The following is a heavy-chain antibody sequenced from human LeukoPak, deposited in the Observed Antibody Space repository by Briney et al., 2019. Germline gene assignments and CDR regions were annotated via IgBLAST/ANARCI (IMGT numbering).Heavy chain of an antibody. Sequence: ASVKVSCKAPGGTFSSYAISWVRQAPGQGLEWMGGIIPIFGTANYAQKFQGRVTITADESTSTAYMELSSLRSEDTAVYYCARDRHDILTGPTSGWYFDYWGQGTLVTVSS. V-gene: IGHV1-69*13. CDR3: ARDRHDILTGPTSGWYFDY. D-gene: IGHD3-9*01. CDR1: GGTFSSYA. CDR2: IIPIFGTA. J-gene: IGHJ4*02.